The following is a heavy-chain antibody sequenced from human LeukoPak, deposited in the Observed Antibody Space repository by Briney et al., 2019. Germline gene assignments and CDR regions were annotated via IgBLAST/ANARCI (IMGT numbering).Heavy chain of an antibody. J-gene: IGHJ4*02. Sequence: GGSLRLSCAASGFTFSSSVMHWVRQAPGKGLEWVAGISSDGNNKYYVDSVKGRFTISRDNSKNTLYLQMNSLRAEDTAVHYCAKVRVYYDFWSGLDYRGQGTLVTVSS. V-gene: IGHV3-30*18. CDR1: GFTFSSSV. CDR3: AKVRVYYDFWSGLDY. D-gene: IGHD3-3*01. CDR2: ISSDGNNK.